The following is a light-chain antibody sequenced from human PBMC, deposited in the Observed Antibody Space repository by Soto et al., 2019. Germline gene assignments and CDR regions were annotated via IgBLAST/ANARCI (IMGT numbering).Light chain of an antibody. V-gene: IGLV3-21*02. CDR2: DDS. CDR1: SIGSKS. J-gene: IGLJ1*01. CDR3: QVWHSSSDHYV. Sequence: SYELTQPPSVSVAPGQTARITCGGNSIGSKSVHWYQQKPGQAPVLVVYDDSDRPSGIPERFSGSNSGITATLTISRVEAGDEADYYCQVWHSSSDHYVFGTGTKLTVL.